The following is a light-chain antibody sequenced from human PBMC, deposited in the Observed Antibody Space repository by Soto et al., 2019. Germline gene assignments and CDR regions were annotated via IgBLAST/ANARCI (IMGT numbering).Light chain of an antibody. CDR1: QSVSSN. Sequence: EIVMTQSPATLSLSPGERATLSCRASQSVSSNLAWYQQKPGQAPRLLIYGASTRATGIPARFSGSGSGTEFSLTISSLESEDSAVYYCQQYGGCALTFGRGTKVDIK. J-gene: IGKJ1*01. CDR2: GAS. CDR3: QQYGGCALT. V-gene: IGKV3-15*01.